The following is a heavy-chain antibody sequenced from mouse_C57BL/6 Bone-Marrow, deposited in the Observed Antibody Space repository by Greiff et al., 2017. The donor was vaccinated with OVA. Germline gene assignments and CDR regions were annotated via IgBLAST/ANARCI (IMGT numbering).Heavy chain of an antibody. CDR1: GYTFTSYW. V-gene: IGHV1-50*01. J-gene: IGHJ2*01. Sequence: QVQLQQSGAELVKPGASVKLSCKASGYTFTSYWMQWVKQRPGQGLEWIGEIDPSDSYTNYNQKFKGKATLTVDTSSSTAYMQLSSLTSEDSAVYYCARSYGSSYYPLFDYWGKGTTLTVSS. CDR2: IDPSDSYT. CDR3: ARSYGSSYYPLFDY. D-gene: IGHD1-1*01.